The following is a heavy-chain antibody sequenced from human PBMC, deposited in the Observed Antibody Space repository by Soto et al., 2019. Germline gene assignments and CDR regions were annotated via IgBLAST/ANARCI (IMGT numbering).Heavy chain of an antibody. D-gene: IGHD2-2*01. Sequence: PSETLSLTCAVFSGSISSSNWWSWVRQPPGKGLEWIGEIYHSGSTNYNPSLKSRVTISVDKSKNQFSLKLSSVTAADTAVYYCARDKVVVVPAARPYYYYYMDVWGKGTTVTVSS. CDR1: SGSISSSNW. J-gene: IGHJ6*03. CDR2: IYHSGST. V-gene: IGHV4-4*02. CDR3: ARDKVVVVPAARPYYYYYMDV.